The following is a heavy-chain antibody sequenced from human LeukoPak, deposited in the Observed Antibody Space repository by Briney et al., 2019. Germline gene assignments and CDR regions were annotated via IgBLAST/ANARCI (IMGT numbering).Heavy chain of an antibody. J-gene: IGHJ4*02. CDR1: GGSISSSSYY. D-gene: IGHD5-12*01. V-gene: IGHV4-39*01. Sequence: SETLSLTCTVSGGSISSSSYYWGWIRQPPGKGPEWIASIYCSGSTYYNPSLKSRVTISVDTSKNQFSLKLSSVTAADTAVYYCARQRGGYDPYFDYWGQGTLVTVSS. CDR2: IYCSGST. CDR3: ARQRGGYDPYFDY.